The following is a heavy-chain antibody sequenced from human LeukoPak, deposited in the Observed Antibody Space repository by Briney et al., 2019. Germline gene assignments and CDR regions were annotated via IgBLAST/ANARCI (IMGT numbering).Heavy chain of an antibody. J-gene: IGHJ4*02. CDR3: ARDGIAVAGDKFDY. V-gene: IGHV3-33*01. Sequence: GGSLRLSCAASGFTFSSYGMHWVRQAPGKGLEWVAVIWYDGSNKYYADSVKGRLTISRDNSKNTLYLQMNSLRAEDTAVYYCARDGIAVAGDKFDYWGQGTLVTVSS. D-gene: IGHD6-19*01. CDR1: GFTFSSYG. CDR2: IWYDGSNK.